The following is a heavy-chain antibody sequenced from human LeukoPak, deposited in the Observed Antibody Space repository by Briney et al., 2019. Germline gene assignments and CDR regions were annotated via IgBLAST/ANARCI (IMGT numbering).Heavy chain of an antibody. Sequence: SWIRQHPGKGLEWVSAISGSGGSTYYADSVKGRFTISRDNSKNTLYLQMNSLRAEDTGVYYCARWNLGSDYWGQGTLVTVSS. CDR2: ISGSGGST. V-gene: IGHV3-23*01. D-gene: IGHD1-1*01. J-gene: IGHJ4*02. CDR3: ARWNLGSDY.